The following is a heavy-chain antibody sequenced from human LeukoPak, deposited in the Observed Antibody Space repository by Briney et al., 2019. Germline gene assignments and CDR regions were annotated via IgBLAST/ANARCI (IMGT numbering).Heavy chain of an antibody. V-gene: IGHV3-74*01. CDR1: GFTFSSYW. D-gene: IGHD3-3*01. J-gene: IGHJ4*02. CDR2: INSDGSST. CDR3: ARPTAYDFWSGSLDY. Sequence: SGGSLRLSCAASGFTFSSYWMHWVRQVPGKGLVWVSRINSDGSSTSYADSVKRRFTIYRDNAKNPLSLQMNSLRAEDTAVYYCARPTAYDFWSGSLDYWGQGTLVTVSS.